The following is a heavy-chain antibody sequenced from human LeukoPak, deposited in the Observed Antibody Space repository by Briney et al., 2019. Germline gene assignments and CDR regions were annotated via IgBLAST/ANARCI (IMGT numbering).Heavy chain of an antibody. CDR3: VKDMDAGSSGYFDY. CDR2: ISWNSGSI. V-gene: IGHV3-9*01. D-gene: IGHD3-22*01. CDR1: GFSFDDYA. J-gene: IGHJ4*02. Sequence: GGSLRLSCAASGFSFDDYAMNWVRQAPGRGLEWVASISWNSGSIGYAGSVKGRFTISRDNAKNCLYLQMNSLRDEDTALYYCVKDMDAGSSGYFDYWGQGILVTVSS.